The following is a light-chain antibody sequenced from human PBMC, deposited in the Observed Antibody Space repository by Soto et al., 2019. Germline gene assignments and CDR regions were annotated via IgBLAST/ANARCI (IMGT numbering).Light chain of an antibody. V-gene: IGKV1-9*01. Sequence: IQLTQSPSPLSASVGDRVTISCRASQGNNSFVAWYQQKSGKAPKLLIYAASTLQSGVPSRFSGSGSGTDFTLTISSLQPEDFATYYCQQLNDRRFSFGQGTKLDIK. CDR1: QGNNSF. J-gene: IGKJ2*01. CDR3: QQLNDRRFS. CDR2: AAS.